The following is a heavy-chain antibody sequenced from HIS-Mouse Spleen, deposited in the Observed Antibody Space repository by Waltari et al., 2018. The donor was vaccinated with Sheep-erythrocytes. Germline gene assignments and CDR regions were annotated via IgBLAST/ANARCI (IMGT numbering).Heavy chain of an antibody. J-gene: IGHJ2*01. CDR3: AKVRTVNYWYFDL. D-gene: IGHD1-1*01. CDR1: GFTFSRYG. CDR2: ISYDGSNK. V-gene: IGHV3-30*18. Sequence: QVQLVESGGGVVQPGRSLRLPCAASGFTFSRYGMPWVRQAPGKGLEWVAVISYDGSNKYYADSVKGRFTISRDNSKNTLYLQMNSLRAEDTAVYYCAKVRTVNYWYFDLWGRGTLVTVSS.